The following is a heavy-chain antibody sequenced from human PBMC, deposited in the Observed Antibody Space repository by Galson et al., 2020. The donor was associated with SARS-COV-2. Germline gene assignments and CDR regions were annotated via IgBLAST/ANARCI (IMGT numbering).Heavy chain of an antibody. D-gene: IGHD2-2*01. CDR1: GFTFSNYA. J-gene: IGHJ6*02. Sequence: GESLKISCAASGFTFSNYAMSWVRQAPGKGLEWVSTISDTGTRPSYADSVQGRFIISRDTSKNTLSLQMHSLRADDTAVYYCAKSVVPRNHRSYYYYGMDVWGQGTTVTVSS. CDR2: ISDTGTRP. CDR3: AKSVVPRNHRSYYYYGMDV. V-gene: IGHV3-23*01.